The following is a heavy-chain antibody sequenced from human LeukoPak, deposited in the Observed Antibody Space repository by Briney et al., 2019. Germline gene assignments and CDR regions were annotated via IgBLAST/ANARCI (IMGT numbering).Heavy chain of an antibody. CDR1: GGSVRRGNYY. V-gene: IGHV4-61*02. CDR2: IYSSGST. J-gene: IGHJ5*02. CDR3: ARGGRGFDP. Sequence: SETLSLTCTVSGGSVRRGNYYWTWIRQPAGSGLEWIGRIYSSGSTSYNPSLKSRVTISVDTSKNQFSLELNSVTASDTAVYYCARGGRGFDPWGQGTLVTVSS.